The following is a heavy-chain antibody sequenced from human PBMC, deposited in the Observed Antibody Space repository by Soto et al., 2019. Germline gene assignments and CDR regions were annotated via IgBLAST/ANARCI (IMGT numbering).Heavy chain of an antibody. Sequence: GGSLRLSCAASGFTFSSYAMSWVRQAPGKGLEWVSAISGSGGSTYYADSVKGRFTISRDNSKNTRYLQMNSLRAEDTAVYYCAKDRTYCGGDCYSHPSYYFDYWGQGTLVTVSS. D-gene: IGHD2-21*02. CDR3: AKDRTYCGGDCYSHPSYYFDY. CDR1: GFTFSSYA. J-gene: IGHJ4*02. V-gene: IGHV3-23*01. CDR2: ISGSGGST.